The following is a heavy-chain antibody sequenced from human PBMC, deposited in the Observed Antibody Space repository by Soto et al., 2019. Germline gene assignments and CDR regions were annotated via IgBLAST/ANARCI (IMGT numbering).Heavy chain of an antibody. Sequence: GESLKISCKGSAYTFTDYWIGWVRQLPGKGLEWMGIIYPGDSDTRYSPSFQGHVTITVDKSTSTAYLQWNTLKASDTAMYYCARDISTFRFYYYAMDVWGRGTRVSVSS. J-gene: IGHJ6*01. D-gene: IGHD2-15*01. CDR3: ARDISTFRFYYYAMDV. CDR1: AYTFTDYW. CDR2: IYPGDSDT. V-gene: IGHV5-51*01.